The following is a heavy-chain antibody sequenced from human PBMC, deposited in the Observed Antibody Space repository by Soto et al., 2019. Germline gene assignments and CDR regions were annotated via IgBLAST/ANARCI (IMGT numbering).Heavy chain of an antibody. Sequence: QVQLVEAGGGVVQPGRSLRLSCAASGFTFSTYAVHWVRQAPCKGLEWVSVISNDESKKYYADSVKGRFTISRDNSNNTVYLQMNSLRAEDTAVYYCARSIAVAGLDYWGPGTLVTVSS. V-gene: IGHV3-30-3*01. CDR3: ARSIAVAGLDY. J-gene: IGHJ4*02. D-gene: IGHD6-19*01. CDR2: ISNDESKK. CDR1: GFTFSTYA.